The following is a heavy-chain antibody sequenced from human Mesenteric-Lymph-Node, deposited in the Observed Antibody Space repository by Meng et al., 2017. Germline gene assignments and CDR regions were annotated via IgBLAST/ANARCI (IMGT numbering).Heavy chain of an antibody. D-gene: IGHD1-1*01. CDR1: GFTFSDYY. J-gene: IGHJ4*02. CDR3: AREKGVLDY. CDR2: ISSSGNTI. V-gene: IGHV3-11*04. Sequence: GESLKISCAASGFTFSDYYMSWIRQAPGKGLEWVSYISSSGNTIYYADSVKGRFTISRDNAKNSLYLQINSLRAEDTAVYYCAREKGVLDYWGQGTLVTVSS.